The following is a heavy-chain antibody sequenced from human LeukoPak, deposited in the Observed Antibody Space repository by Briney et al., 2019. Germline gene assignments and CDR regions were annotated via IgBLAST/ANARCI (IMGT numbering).Heavy chain of an antibody. D-gene: IGHD3-3*01. J-gene: IGHJ5*02. CDR3: AREGIKIFGGWAPFDP. Sequence: ASVKVSCKASGYTFTDNYIHWVRQAPGQGLEWMGWINPLSGGPMYAQKFQGRVTMTRDTSLSTAYIVLNGLKSDDTAIYYCAREGIKIFGGWAPFDPWGQGTLVTVS. CDR2: INPLSGGP. CDR1: GYTFTDNY. V-gene: IGHV1-2*02.